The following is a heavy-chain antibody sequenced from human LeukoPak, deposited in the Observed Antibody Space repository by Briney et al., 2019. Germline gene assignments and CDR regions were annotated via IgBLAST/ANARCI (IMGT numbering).Heavy chain of an antibody. D-gene: IGHD3-22*01. CDR1: GGSISSGDYY. V-gene: IGHV4-30-4*01. CDR2: IYYSGST. Sequence: SETLSLTCTVSGGSISSGDYYWSWIRQPPGKGLEWIGYIYYSGSTYYNPSLKSRVTISVDTSKNQFSLKLSSVTAADTAVYYCARVASGGDSSGYYSEYFQHWGQGTLVTVSS. J-gene: IGHJ1*01. CDR3: ARVASGGDSSGYYSEYFQH.